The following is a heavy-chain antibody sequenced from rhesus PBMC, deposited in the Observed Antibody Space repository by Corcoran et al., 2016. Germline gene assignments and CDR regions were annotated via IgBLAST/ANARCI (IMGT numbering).Heavy chain of an antibody. D-gene: IGHD3-3*01. J-gene: IGHJ6*01. Sequence: EVQLVETGGGLVQPGGSLKLSCAASGFTFNNYGMSWVRQAPGKGLGWVSAINSGGGSTYYADSVKGRVTISRDNSKNMLSLQMNSLRAEDTAVYYCAKRLGDYNIWTGYSYYGLDSWGQGVVVTVSS. CDR3: AKRLGDYNIWTGYSYYGLDS. CDR1: GFTFNNYG. V-gene: IGHV3S5*01. CDR2: INSGGGST.